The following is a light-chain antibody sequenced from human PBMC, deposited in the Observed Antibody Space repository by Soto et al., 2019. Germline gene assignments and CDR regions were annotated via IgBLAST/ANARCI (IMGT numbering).Light chain of an antibody. CDR3: SSYTGSSVV. V-gene: IGLV2-14*03. CDR1: SSDVGGYNY. J-gene: IGLJ2*01. CDR2: DVS. Sequence: QSVLTQPASVSGSPGQSITISCTGTSSDVGGYNYVSWYQHHPGKAPKLIIFDVSNRPSGVSNRFSGSKSGNTASLTISGLQAEDEAGYYCSSYTGSSVVFGGGTKLTVL.